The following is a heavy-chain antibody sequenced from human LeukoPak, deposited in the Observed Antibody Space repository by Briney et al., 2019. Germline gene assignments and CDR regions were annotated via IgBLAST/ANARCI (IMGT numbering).Heavy chain of an antibody. D-gene: IGHD5-24*01. Sequence: ASVKVSCKASGYTFTSYGISWVRQAPGQGLEWMGWISAYNGNTNYAQKLQGRVTITADKSTSTAYMELSSLRSEDTAVYYCARELDGYNYVGALGYWGQGTLVTVSS. CDR2: ISAYNGNT. J-gene: IGHJ4*02. V-gene: IGHV1-18*01. CDR1: GYTFTSYG. CDR3: ARELDGYNYVGALGY.